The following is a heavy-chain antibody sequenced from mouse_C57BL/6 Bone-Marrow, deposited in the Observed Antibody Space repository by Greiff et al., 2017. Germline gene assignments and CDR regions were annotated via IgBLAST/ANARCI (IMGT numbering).Heavy chain of an antibody. CDR2: IRNKANGYTT. Sequence: EVNVVESGGGLVQPGGSLSLSCAASGFTFTDYYMSWVRQPPGKALEWLGFIRNKANGYTTEYSASVKGRFTISRDNSQSILYLQMNAQRAEDSATYYCARYRAMDYWGQGTSVTVSS. CDR3: ARYRAMDY. V-gene: IGHV7-3*01. CDR1: GFTFTDYY. J-gene: IGHJ4*01.